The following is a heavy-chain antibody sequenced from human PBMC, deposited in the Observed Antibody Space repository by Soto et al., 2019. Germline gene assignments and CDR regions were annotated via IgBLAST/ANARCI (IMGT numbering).Heavy chain of an antibody. CDR2: IKGDGSEK. V-gene: IGHV3-7*05. CDR3: AKLAF. CDR1: GFTFSSSW. Sequence: EVQLVESGGGLVQPGESLRLSCAGSGFTFSSSWMSWVRQAPEKGPEWVANIKGDGSEKYYADPVKGRFTISRDNAKNALYLQMNSLTAEDTAIYYCAKLAFWGQGTLVTVSS. J-gene: IGHJ4*02. D-gene: IGHD3-16*02.